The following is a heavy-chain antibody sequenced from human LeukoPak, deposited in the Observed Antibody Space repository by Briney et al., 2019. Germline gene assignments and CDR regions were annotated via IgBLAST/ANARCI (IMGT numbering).Heavy chain of an antibody. J-gene: IGHJ4*02. CDR1: GFTFSSYS. D-gene: IGHD3-22*01. Sequence: GGSLRLSCAASGFTFSSYSMNWVRQAPGKGLEWVSYITSSSNTIYYADSVKGRFTISRDNAKNLLYLQMNSLRAEDTAVYYCTYDSSGYYQYYFDYWGQGTLVTVSS. CDR2: ITSSSNTI. CDR3: TYDSSGYYQYYFDY. V-gene: IGHV3-48*01.